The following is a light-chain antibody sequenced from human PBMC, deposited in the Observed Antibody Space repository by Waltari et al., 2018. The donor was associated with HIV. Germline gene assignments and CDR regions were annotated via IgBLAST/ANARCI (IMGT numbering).Light chain of an antibody. CDR2: GNS. V-gene: IGLV1-40*01. Sequence: QSVLTQPPSVSGAPGQRVTISCTGSSSNIGAGYHVHWYQQLPGTAPKLLIYGNSHRPSRVPGRFSGSKSGTSASLAITGLQAEDEADYHCQSHDSSLSGYVFGTGTKVTVL. J-gene: IGLJ1*01. CDR3: QSHDSSLSGYV. CDR1: SSNIGAGYH.